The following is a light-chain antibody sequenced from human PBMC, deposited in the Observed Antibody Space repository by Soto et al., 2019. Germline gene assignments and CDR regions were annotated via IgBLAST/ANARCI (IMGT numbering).Light chain of an antibody. V-gene: IGLV3-21*02. CDR1: NIGSKS. CDR2: DDS. CDR3: QVWDNSADHNYV. Sequence: SYQLTQPPSVSVAPGQTARITCGGNNIGSKSVHWYQQKLGQAPVLVVYDDSDRPSGIPERFSGSNSGNTATLTISRVEAGDEADYYCQVWDNSADHNYVFGTGTKVTVL. J-gene: IGLJ1*01.